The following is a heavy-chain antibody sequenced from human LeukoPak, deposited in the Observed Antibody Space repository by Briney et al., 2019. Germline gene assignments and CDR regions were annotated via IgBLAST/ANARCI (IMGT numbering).Heavy chain of an antibody. CDR3: VRDKVDYYDSSGYYWIY. CDR1: GYTFSNHG. D-gene: IGHD3-22*01. V-gene: IGHV3-33*01. J-gene: IGHJ4*02. Sequence: GGSLRLSCTASGYTFSNHGLHWVRQAPGKGLEWVALIWYDGSKRYYADSVQGRFTISRDDSKNTLFLQMNSLRAEDTAVYYCVRDKVDYYDSSGYYWIYWGQGTLVTVSS. CDR2: IWYDGSKR.